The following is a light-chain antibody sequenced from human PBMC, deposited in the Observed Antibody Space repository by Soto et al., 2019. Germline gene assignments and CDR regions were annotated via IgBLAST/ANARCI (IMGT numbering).Light chain of an antibody. CDR3: QQYDNSPIT. CDR2: GAS. Sequence: EIVLTQSPGTLSLSPGERATLSCRASQSVSNDFLAWYQQKPGQAPRLLIYGASTRATDVPDRFSGSGSGADFTLTISRLEPEGFAVYYCQQYDNSPITFGQGTRLEIK. J-gene: IGKJ5*01. V-gene: IGKV3-20*01. CDR1: QSVSNDF.